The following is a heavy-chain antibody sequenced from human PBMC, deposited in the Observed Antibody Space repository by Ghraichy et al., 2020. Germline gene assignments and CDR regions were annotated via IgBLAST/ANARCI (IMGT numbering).Heavy chain of an antibody. CDR2: IYYSGSA. V-gene: IGHV4-61*01. Sequence: GSLSLTCTVSGGSVSSGSYYWSWIRQPPGKGLEWIGYIYYSGSAKYNPSLKSRVTISVDTSKNQFSLKLSSVTAADTAVYYCARVDYYYGMDVWGQGTTVTVSS. CDR1: GGSVSSGSYY. J-gene: IGHJ6*02. CDR3: ARVDYYYGMDV.